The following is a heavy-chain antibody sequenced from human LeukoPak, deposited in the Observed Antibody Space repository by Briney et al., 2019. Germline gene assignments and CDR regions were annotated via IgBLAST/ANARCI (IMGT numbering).Heavy chain of an antibody. V-gene: IGHV3-48*03. CDR1: GFTSSTYE. Sequence: PGGSLRLSCAASGFTSSTYEINWVRQAPGKGLEWVSYISGSGSDTNYADSVKGRFTTSRDKAKNSLYLQMNSLRALVTALYYCASIGSIAAAGTPDYWGQGTLVTVSS. J-gene: IGHJ4*02. CDR2: ISGSGSDT. D-gene: IGHD6-13*01. CDR3: ASIGSIAAAGTPDY.